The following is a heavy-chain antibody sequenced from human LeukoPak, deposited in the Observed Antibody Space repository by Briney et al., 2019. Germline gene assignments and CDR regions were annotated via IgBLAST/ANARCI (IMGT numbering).Heavy chain of an antibody. D-gene: IGHD3-22*01. J-gene: IGHJ4*02. CDR2: ISAYNGNT. Sequence: ASVKVSCKASGYTFTTYGLSWVRQAPGQGLEWMGWISAYNGNTNYAQKFQGRVTMTTDTSTSTAYMELRSLRSDDTAVYYCASTGRWLFHFDYWGQGTLVTVSS. CDR3: ASTGRWLFHFDY. CDR1: GYTFTTYG. V-gene: IGHV1-18*01.